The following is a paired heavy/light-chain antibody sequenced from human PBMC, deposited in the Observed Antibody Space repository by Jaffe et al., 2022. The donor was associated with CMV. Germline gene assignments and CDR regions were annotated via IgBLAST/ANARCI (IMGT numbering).Light chain of an antibody. CDR3: QQSYSTPET. J-gene: IGKJ4*01. V-gene: IGKV1-39*01. CDR1: QNIRNY. Sequence: DIQMTQSPSSLSASIGDRVTITCRASQNIRNYLNWYQQKPGKAPKVLIFASSILQSGVPSRFSGGGSGTDFTLTISSLQTEDFATYYCQQSYSTPETFGGGTKVEIK. CDR2: ASS.
Heavy chain of an antibody. J-gene: IGHJ6*03. CDR3: ARTSREYSNGDYYYMDV. CDR2: IISDGSST. CDR1: GFTFSRYW. D-gene: IGHD5-18*01. Sequence: EVQLVESGGGLVQPGGSLRLSCAASGFTFSRYWMHWVRQAPGRGLVWVSRIISDGSSTSYADSVKGRVTISRDNAKNTVYLLMNSLRAEDTAVYYCARTSREYSNGDYYYMDVWGKGTTVTVSS. V-gene: IGHV3-74*01.